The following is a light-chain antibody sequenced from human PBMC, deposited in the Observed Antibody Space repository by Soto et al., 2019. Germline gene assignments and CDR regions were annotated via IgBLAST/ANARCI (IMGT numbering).Light chain of an antibody. CDR3: QQYDNLPIT. Sequence: EIVLTQSPGTLSLSPGERATLSCRASQSVSSSYLAWYQQKPGQAPRLLIYGASSRATGIPDRFSGSGSGTDFTLTISRLEPEDFAVYYCQQYDNLPITFGPGTKVDLK. CDR2: GAS. J-gene: IGKJ3*01. V-gene: IGKV3-20*01. CDR1: QSVSSSY.